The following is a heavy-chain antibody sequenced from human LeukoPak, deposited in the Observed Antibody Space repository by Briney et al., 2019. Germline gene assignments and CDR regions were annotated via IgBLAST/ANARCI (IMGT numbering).Heavy chain of an antibody. CDR3: ARAVVVAATQ. D-gene: IGHD2-15*01. J-gene: IGHJ4*02. Sequence: SETLSLTCAVYGGSFSGYYLSWIRPPPGKGLEWIGEINHSGSTNYNPSLKSRVTISVDTSKNQFSLKLSSVTAADTAVYYCARAVVVAATQWGQGTLVTVSS. V-gene: IGHV4-34*01. CDR1: GGSFSGYY. CDR2: INHSGST.